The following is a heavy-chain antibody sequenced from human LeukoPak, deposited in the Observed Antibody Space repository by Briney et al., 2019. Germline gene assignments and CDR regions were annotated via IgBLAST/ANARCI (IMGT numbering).Heavy chain of an antibody. CDR3: TSLVVVVPAAIAQYYYGMDV. Sequence: GGSLKLSCAASGFTFSGSAMHWVRQASGKGLEWVGSIKSKANSYATAYAASVKGRFTISRDDSKNTAYLQMNSLKTEDTAVYYCTSLVVVVPAAIAQYYYGMDVWGQGTTVTVSS. V-gene: IGHV3-73*01. J-gene: IGHJ6*02. CDR1: GFTFSGSA. CDR2: IKSKANSYAT. D-gene: IGHD2-2*02.